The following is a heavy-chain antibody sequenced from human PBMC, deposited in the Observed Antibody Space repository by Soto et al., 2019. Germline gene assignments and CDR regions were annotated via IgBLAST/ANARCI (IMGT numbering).Heavy chain of an antibody. Sequence: SETLSLTCTVPGGSISSYYWSWIRQPPGKGLEWIGHISHSGSTNYNPSLKSRVTISVDTSKRQFSLKLSSVTAADTAVYYCAREARGVISGMDVWGQGTTVTVSS. J-gene: IGHJ6*02. CDR1: GGSISSYY. D-gene: IGHD3-10*01. V-gene: IGHV4-59*01. CDR3: AREARGVISGMDV. CDR2: ISHSGST.